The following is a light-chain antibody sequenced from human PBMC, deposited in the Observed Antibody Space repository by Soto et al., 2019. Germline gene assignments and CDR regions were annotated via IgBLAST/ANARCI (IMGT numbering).Light chain of an antibody. V-gene: IGKV3-11*01. CDR2: DAS. Sequence: EIVLTQSPATLSLSPGERATLSCRASQSVSSYLAWYQQKPGQAPRLLIYDASNRATGISARFSGSGSGTDFTLTISSLEPDDFAVYYCQLRRNWPTWTFGQGTKVEIK. CDR1: QSVSSY. CDR3: QLRRNWPTWT. J-gene: IGKJ1*01.